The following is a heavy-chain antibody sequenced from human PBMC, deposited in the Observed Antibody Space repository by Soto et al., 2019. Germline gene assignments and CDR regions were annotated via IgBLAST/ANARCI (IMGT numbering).Heavy chain of an antibody. CDR3: ARASAEQLNWFDP. V-gene: IGHV4-34*01. CDR2: INHSGST. D-gene: IGHD6-13*01. J-gene: IGHJ5*02. CDR1: GGSFSGYY. Sequence: QVQLQQWGAGLLKPSETLSLTCAVYGGSFSGYYWSWIRQPPGKGLEWIGEINHSGSTNYNPSLKSRVTIPVDTSKNQFSLKLSSVTAADTAVYYCARASAEQLNWFDPWGQGTLVTVSS.